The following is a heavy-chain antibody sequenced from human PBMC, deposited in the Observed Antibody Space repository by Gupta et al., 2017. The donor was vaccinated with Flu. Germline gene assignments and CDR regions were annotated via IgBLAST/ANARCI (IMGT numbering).Heavy chain of an antibody. CDR3: ARANIGDSALIMKAYYDFWSGYFFDY. CDR2: IYYSGST. D-gene: IGHD3-3*01. V-gene: IGHV4-39*01. Sequence: QLQLQESGPGLVKPSETPSLTCTVSGGSIRSSSYYWGWIRQPPGKGLEWIGSIYYSGSTYYNPSLKSRVTISVDTSKNQFSLKLSSVTAADTAVYYCARANIGDSALIMKAYYDFWSGYFFDYWGQGTLVTVSS. J-gene: IGHJ4*02. CDR1: GGSIRSSSYY.